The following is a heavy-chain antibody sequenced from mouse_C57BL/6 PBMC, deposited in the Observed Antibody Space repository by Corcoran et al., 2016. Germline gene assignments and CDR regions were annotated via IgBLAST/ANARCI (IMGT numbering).Heavy chain of an antibody. V-gene: IGHV3-6*01. CDR1: GYSITSGYY. Sequence: DVQLQESGPGLVKPSQSLSLTCSVTGYSITSGYYWNWIRQFPGNKLEWMGYISYDGSNNYNPSLKNRISITRDTSKNQFFLKLNSVTTEDTATYYCARDLGYGSSYLDYWGQGTTLTVSS. CDR3: ARDLGYGSSYLDY. CDR2: ISYDGSN. D-gene: IGHD1-1*01. J-gene: IGHJ2*01.